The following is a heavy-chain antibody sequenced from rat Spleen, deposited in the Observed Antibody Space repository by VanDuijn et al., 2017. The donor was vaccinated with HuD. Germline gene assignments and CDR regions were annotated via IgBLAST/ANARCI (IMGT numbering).Heavy chain of an antibody. J-gene: IGHJ4*01. Sequence: EVQLVESGGGLVQPGRSLKLSCAASGFTFSNYYMAWVRQAPTKGLEWVASITNSGGSSYCRDSVKGRFTISRDNAENALYLQMISLRSEDTATYYCAKDRDGGFVMDAWGQGASVTVSS. CDR1: GFTFSNYY. CDR3: AKDRDGGFVMDA. D-gene: IGHD1-11*01. CDR2: ITNSGGSS. V-gene: IGHV5S23*01.